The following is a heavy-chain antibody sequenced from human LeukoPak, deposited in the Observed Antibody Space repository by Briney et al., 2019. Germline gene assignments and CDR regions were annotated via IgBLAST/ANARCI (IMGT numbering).Heavy chain of an antibody. J-gene: IGHJ5*02. D-gene: IGHD5-12*01. Sequence: TGGSLRLSCAASEFTFSSYGMHWVRQAPGKGLEWVAFIRYDGSDKYYADSVKGRFTISRDNSKNTLYQQMNSLRAEDTAVYYCAKAGQNSGWVFDPWGQGTLVTVSS. CDR3: AKAGQNSGWVFDP. V-gene: IGHV3-30*02. CDR2: IRYDGSDK. CDR1: EFTFSSYG.